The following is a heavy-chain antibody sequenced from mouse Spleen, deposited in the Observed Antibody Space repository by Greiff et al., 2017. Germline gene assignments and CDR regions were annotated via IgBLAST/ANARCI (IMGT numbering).Heavy chain of an antibody. CDR1: GYAFSSSW. CDR2: IYPGDGDT. D-gene: IGHD4-1*01. CDR3: ARGTTGNYYFDY. V-gene: IGHV1-82*01. Sequence: QVQLQQSGPELVKPGASVKISCKASGYAFSSSWMNWVKQRPGKGLEWIGRIYPGDGDTNYNGKFKGKATLTADKSSSTAYMQLSSLTSEDSAVYFCARGTTGNYYFDYWGQGTTLTVSS. J-gene: IGHJ2*01.